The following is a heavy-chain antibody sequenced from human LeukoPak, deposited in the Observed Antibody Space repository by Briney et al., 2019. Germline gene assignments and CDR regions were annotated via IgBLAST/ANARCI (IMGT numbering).Heavy chain of an antibody. CDR3: ARSIGQGSYGYYFDY. V-gene: IGHV1-2*02. D-gene: IGHD5-18*01. CDR2: INPNSGGT. CDR1: GYTFTGYY. Sequence: GASVKVSCKASGYTFTGYYMHWVRQAPGQGLEWMGWINPNSGGTNYAQKFQGRVTMTRDTSISTAYMELSRLRSDDTAVYYCARSIGQGSYGYYFDYWGQGTLVTVSS. J-gene: IGHJ4*02.